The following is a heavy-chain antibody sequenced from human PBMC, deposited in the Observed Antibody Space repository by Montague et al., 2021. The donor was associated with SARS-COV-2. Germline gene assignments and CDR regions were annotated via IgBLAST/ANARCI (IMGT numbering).Heavy chain of an antibody. CDR2: IYHNGKT. J-gene: IGHJ4*02. D-gene: IGHD1-7*01. CDR1: GDSITNTRYF. CDR3: AVELNYFFDY. V-gene: IGHV4-39*01. Sequence: SETLSLTCNVSGDSITNTRYFWGWIRQPPGNALEWIGSIYHNGKTYYNPSLERRALLSIDTSKNQFSLRLSSVIASDTAVYYCAVELNYFFDYWGQGFLVSVSS.